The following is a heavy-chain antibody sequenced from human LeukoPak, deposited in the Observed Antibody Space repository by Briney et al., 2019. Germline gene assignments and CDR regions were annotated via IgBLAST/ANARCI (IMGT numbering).Heavy chain of an antibody. CDR2: ISTGGST. V-gene: IGHV4-4*09. CDR1: GGSISSFY. Sequence: PSETLSLTCTVSGGSISSFYWSWLRQPPGQGLEWIGYISTGGSTNYNPSLKSRVTISVDTSKNQFSLKLSSVTAADTAVYYCARGRNLYSTYYYYMDVWGKGTTVTVSS. D-gene: IGHD4-11*01. CDR3: ARGRNLYSTYYYYMDV. J-gene: IGHJ6*03.